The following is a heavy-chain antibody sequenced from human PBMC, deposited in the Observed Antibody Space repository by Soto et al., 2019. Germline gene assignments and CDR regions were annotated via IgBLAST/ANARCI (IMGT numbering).Heavy chain of an antibody. CDR3: EKGKNSGTYRFYFDY. Sequence: GRLRSSGSASGSTLSSYAMSWVRKAAGKGPEWVSGISASGGSTSYADSVKGRFTISRDNSKSTLYLQMNSLRADDTAVYHCEKGKNSGTYRFYFDYWGQGALVTVSS. CDR1: GSTLSSYA. D-gene: IGHD1-26*01. CDR2: ISASGGST. J-gene: IGHJ4*02. V-gene: IGHV3-23*01.